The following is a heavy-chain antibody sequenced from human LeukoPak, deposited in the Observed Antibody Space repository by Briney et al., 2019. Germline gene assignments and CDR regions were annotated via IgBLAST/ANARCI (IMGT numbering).Heavy chain of an antibody. CDR1: GFIFSNYA. V-gene: IGHV3-30-3*01. CDR3: ALPTDRSYADCWSGYFSSFDY. D-gene: IGHD3-3*01. CDR2: MASDGSNI. J-gene: IGHJ4*02. Sequence: GGSLRLSCAASGFIFSNYAMHWVRQAPGKGLEWVAVMASDGSNIYYAGSVTGRFTISRDNPTDTLYLQMNSLTAEDTALYYCALPTDRSYADCWSGYFSSFDYWGQGTLVTVSP.